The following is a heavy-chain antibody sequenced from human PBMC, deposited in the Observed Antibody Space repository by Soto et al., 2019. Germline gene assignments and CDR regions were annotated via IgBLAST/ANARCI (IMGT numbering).Heavy chain of an antibody. V-gene: IGHV3-23*01. CDR2: LSGSSGSV. CDR3: AKGSVVVQAAMLYFDY. CDR1: GFTFNNYA. D-gene: IGHD2-2*01. Sequence: GGSLRLSCAASGFTFNNYAMAWVRQAPGMGLEWVSVLSGSSGSVYYADSVKGHFTISRDNSKSTLYLQMNSLRAEDTAVYYCAKGSVVVQAAMLYFDYWGQGTLVTVSS. J-gene: IGHJ4*02.